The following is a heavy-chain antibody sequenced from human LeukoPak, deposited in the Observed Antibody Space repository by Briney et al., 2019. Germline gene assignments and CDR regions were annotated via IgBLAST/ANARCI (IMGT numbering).Heavy chain of an antibody. CDR3: AKDRSGWYGSYYYYYMDV. CDR2: ISGSGGST. D-gene: IGHD6-19*01. Sequence: PGGSLRLSCAASGFTFSSYAMTWVRQAPGKGLEWVSAISGSGGSTYYADSVKGRFTISRDNSKNTLYLQMNSLRAEDTAVYYCAKDRSGWYGSYYYYYMDVWGKGTTVTVSS. V-gene: IGHV3-23*01. CDR1: GFTFSSYA. J-gene: IGHJ6*03.